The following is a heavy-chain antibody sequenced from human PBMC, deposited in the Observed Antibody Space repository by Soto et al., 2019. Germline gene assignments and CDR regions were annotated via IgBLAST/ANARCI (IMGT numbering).Heavy chain of an antibody. CDR3: ARQKGINNYYGMDV. CDR1: GGSLSSGHYY. D-gene: IGHD3-10*01. Sequence: PSETLSLTCSVSGGSLSSGHYYWGWIRQPPGKGLEWIATIYYSGLTYYNPSLNSRVTISLHTSNNQLSLELRFVTAADTAVYFCARQKGINNYYGMDVWGQGTTVTVSS. V-gene: IGHV4-39*01. J-gene: IGHJ6*02. CDR2: IYYSGLT.